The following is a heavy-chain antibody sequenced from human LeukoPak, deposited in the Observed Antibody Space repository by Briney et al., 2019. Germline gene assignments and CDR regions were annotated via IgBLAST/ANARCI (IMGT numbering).Heavy chain of an antibody. CDR3: ARVAGALFDY. J-gene: IGHJ4*02. Sequence: GGSLRLSCAASGFTFSSYAMNWVRQAPGKGLEWVSYISSSSTIYYADSVKGRFTISRDNAKNSLYLQMNSLRAEDTAVYYCARVAGALFDYWGQGTLVTVSS. CDR2: ISSSSTI. CDR1: GFTFSSYA. V-gene: IGHV3-48*01.